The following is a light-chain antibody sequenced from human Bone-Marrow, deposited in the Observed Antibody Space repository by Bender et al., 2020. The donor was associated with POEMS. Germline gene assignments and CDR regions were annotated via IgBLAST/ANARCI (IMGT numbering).Light chain of an antibody. CDR3: SSFTSSNTLV. CDR1: SSDVGGYNF. V-gene: IGLV2-14*03. J-gene: IGLJ3*02. Sequence: QSVLTQPPSVSGAPGQRVTISCTGTSSDVGGYNFVSWYQQHPGKAPKLIIYDVTNQPSGVSSRFSGSKSGNTASLTISGLQAEDEADYYCSSFTSSNTLVFGGMTKVTVL. CDR2: DVT.